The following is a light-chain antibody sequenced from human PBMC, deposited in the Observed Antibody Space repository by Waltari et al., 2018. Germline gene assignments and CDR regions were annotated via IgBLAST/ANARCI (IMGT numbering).Light chain of an antibody. CDR1: KLGDKY. CDR3: QAWDSSRGVV. V-gene: IGLV3-1*01. CDR2: QDS. Sequence: SYELTQPPSVSVSPGQTASITCPGDKLGDKYACWYQQKPGQSPVLVIYQDSKRPSGIPERFSGSNSGNTATLTISGTQAMDEADYYCQAWDSSRGVVFGGGTKLTVL. J-gene: IGLJ2*01.